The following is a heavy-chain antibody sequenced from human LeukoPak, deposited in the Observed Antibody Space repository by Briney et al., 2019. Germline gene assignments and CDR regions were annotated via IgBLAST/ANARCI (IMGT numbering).Heavy chain of an antibody. CDR1: GFTFTTYT. CDR3: ATHSSSWYYFDY. D-gene: IGHD6-13*01. CDR2: IYGDASKT. Sequence: PGGSLRLFCAASGFTFTTYTISWVRQAPGKGLEWVSSIYGDASKTFYADSVRGRFTISRDSSKSMVYLQMNGLRVDDTAVYYCATHSSSWYYFDYWGQGTLVTVSS. J-gene: IGHJ4*02. V-gene: IGHV3-23*01.